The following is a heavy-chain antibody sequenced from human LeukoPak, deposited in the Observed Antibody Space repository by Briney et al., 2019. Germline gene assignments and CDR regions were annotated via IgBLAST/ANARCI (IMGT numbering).Heavy chain of an antibody. J-gene: IGHJ4*02. CDR3: ARDGIAARPFDY. CDR1: GGSISSHY. Sequence: SETLSLTCTVSGGSISSHYWSWIRQPPGKGLEWIGYIYYSGGTNYNPSLKSRVTISVDTSKNQFSLKLSSVTAADTAVYYCARDGIAARPFDYWGQGTLVTVSS. CDR2: IYYSGGT. V-gene: IGHV4-59*11. D-gene: IGHD6-6*01.